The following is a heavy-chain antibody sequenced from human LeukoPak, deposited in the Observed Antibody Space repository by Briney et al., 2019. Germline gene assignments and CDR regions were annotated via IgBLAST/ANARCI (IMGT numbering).Heavy chain of an antibody. Sequence: PSETLSLTCTVSGGSISSYYWSWIRQPPGKGLEWIGYIYYSGSTNYNPSLKSRVTMSVDTSKNQFSLNLSSVTAADTAVYYCARDFGAIPGFWGKGTTVTVSS. CDR1: GGSISSYY. CDR3: ARDFGAIPGF. D-gene: IGHD3-3*01. V-gene: IGHV4-59*12. J-gene: IGHJ6*04. CDR2: IYYSGST.